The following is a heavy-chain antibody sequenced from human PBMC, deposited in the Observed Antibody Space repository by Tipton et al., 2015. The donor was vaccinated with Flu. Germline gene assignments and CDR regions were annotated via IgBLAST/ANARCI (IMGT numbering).Heavy chain of an antibody. CDR2: ISPSGSTK. D-gene: IGHD2-21*01. V-gene: IGHV3-48*03. J-gene: IGHJ4*02. CDR1: GFTFSSYE. Sequence: SLRLSCAVSGFTFSSYEMNWVRQAPGKGLEWVSFISPSGSTKYYADAVKGRFTISRDNAKNSLYLQMCSLRAGDTAVYYCARGFIRLCDYWGQGTLVSVSS. CDR3: ARGFIRLCDY.